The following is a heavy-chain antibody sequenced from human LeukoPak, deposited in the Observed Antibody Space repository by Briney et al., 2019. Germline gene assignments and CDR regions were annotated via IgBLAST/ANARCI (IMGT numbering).Heavy chain of an antibody. V-gene: IGHV4-34*01. CDR2: INHSGST. D-gene: IGHD7-27*01. Sequence: SETLSLTCAVYGGSFSGYYWSWIRQPPGKGLEWIGEINHSGSTNYNPFLKSRVTISVDTSRNQFSLKLSSVTAADTDVYYCAREPNWGFDAFDIWGQGTIVTVCS. CDR3: AREPNWGFDAFDI. CDR1: GGSFSGYY. J-gene: IGHJ3*02.